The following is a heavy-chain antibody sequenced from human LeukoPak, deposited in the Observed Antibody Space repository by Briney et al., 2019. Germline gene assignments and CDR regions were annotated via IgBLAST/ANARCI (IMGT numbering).Heavy chain of an antibody. D-gene: IGHD6-19*01. CDR2: IYYSGST. CDR3: ARWHSSGWYPFDY. CDR1: GGSISSSSYY. V-gene: IGHV4-39*01. J-gene: IGHJ4*02. Sequence: PSQTLSLTCTVSGGSISSSSYYWGWIRQPPGKGLEWIGSIYYSGSTYYNPSLKSRVTISVDTSKNQFSLKLSSVTAADTAVYYCARWHSSGWYPFDYWGQGTLVTVSS.